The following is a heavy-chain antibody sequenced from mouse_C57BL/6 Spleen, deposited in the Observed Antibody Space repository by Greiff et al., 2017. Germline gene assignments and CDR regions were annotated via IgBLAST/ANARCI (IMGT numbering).Heavy chain of an antibody. CDR1: GFSLTSYG. V-gene: IGHV2-4*01. J-gene: IGHJ4*01. D-gene: IGHD1-1*01. Sequence: VMLVESGPGLVQPSQSLSITCTVSGFSLTSYGVHWVRQPPGKGLEWLGVIWSGGSTDYNAAFISRLSISKDNSKSQVFFKMNSLQADDTAIYYCAKKGYYGSSYEAMDYWGQGTSVTVSS. CDR3: AKKGYYGSSYEAMDY. CDR2: IWSGGST.